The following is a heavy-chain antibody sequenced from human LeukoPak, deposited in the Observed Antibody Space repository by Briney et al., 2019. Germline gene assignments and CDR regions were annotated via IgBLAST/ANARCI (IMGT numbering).Heavy chain of an antibody. Sequence: SETLSLTCTFSGVSITTYYWSWIRQPPGKGLEWIGYIYYSGSINYNPSLKSRVTISIDTSKNHFSLKLTSVTAADTAVYYCARHSGNSGGAFDIWGQGTMVTVSS. CDR3: ARHSGNSGGAFDI. J-gene: IGHJ3*02. CDR1: GVSITTYY. CDR2: IYYSGSI. V-gene: IGHV4-59*08. D-gene: IGHD4-23*01.